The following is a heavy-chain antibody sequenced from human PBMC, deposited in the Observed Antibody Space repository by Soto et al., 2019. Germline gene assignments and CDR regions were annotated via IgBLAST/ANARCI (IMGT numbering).Heavy chain of an antibody. D-gene: IGHD3-10*01. V-gene: IGHV4-34*01. J-gene: IGHJ5*02. CDR3: AREGVTVVRGVIIIAWFDP. CDR1: GGSFSGYY. CDR2: INHSGST. Sequence: SETLSLTCAVDGGSFSGYYWSWIRQPPGKGLEWIGEINHSGSTNYNPSLRSRVTISVDTSKNQFSLKLSSVTAADTAVYYCAREGVTVVRGVIIIAWFDPWGQGTLVTVSS.